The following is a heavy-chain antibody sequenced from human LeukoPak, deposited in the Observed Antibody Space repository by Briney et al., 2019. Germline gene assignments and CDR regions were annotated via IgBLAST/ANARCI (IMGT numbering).Heavy chain of an antibody. CDR1: GDSISLYY. D-gene: IGHD3-22*01. CDR2: IHTSGNT. Sequence: SETLSLTCTMSGDSISLYYWTWIRQPAGKGLEWIGRIHTSGNTNYNPSLKSRVTMSVDTSKNQFSLKLSSVTAADTAVYYCARASYDSGDFSWGQGTLVTVSS. V-gene: IGHV4-4*07. J-gene: IGHJ5*02. CDR3: ARASYDSGDFS.